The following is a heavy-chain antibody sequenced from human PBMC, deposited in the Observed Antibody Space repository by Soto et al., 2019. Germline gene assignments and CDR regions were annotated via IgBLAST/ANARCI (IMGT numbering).Heavy chain of an antibody. Sequence: GSLRLSCEASGFAFRIYEMNWVRQAPGKGLEWLSYIGSTGSTIYYADSVKGRFTISRDDGKNSVYLQMNTLRAEDTAVYYGARRGYSGSDCGWYFDFLGPGT. CDR1: GFAFRIYE. D-gene: IGHD5-12*01. J-gene: IGHJ4*02. V-gene: IGHV3-48*03. CDR3: ARRGYSGSDCGWYFDF. CDR2: IGSTGSTI.